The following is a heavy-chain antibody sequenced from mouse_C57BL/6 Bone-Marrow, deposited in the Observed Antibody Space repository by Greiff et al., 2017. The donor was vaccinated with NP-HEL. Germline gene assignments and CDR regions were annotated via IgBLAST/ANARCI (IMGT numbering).Heavy chain of an antibody. Sequence: QVQLQQPGAELVKPGASVKMSCKASGYTFTSHWITWVKQRPGQGLEWIGDIYPGSGSTNYNEKFKSKATLTVDTSSSTAYMQLSSLTSEDSAVYYCARGFPTKVTVWGQGTLVTVSA. CDR1: GYTFTSHW. D-gene: IGHD2-5*01. CDR2: IYPGSGST. CDR3: ARGFPTKVTV. V-gene: IGHV1-55*01. J-gene: IGHJ3*01.